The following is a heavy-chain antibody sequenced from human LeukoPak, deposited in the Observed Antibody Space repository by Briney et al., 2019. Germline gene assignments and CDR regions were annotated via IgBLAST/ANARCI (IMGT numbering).Heavy chain of an antibody. V-gene: IGHV3-48*01. CDR2: ISSTSNTM. CDR3: ATESGTYSGTCFDY. CDR1: GFTFSSYN. D-gene: IGHD1-26*01. Sequence: QPGGSLRLSCAASGFTFSSYNMNWIRQAPGKGPEWISYISSTSNTMYYADSVKGRFTISRDNAKNSLYLQMNSLRAEDTAVYYCATESGTYSGTCFDYWGQGTLVTVSS. J-gene: IGHJ4*02.